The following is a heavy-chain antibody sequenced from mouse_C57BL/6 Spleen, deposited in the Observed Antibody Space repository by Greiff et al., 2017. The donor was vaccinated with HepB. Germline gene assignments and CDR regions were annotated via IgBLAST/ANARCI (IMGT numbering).Heavy chain of an antibody. J-gene: IGHJ1*03. CDR2: INYDGSST. CDR1: GFTFSDYY. V-gene: IGHV5-16*01. Sequence: EVMLVESEGGLVQPGRSMKLSCTASGFTFSDYYMAWVRQVPEKGLEWVANINYDGSSTYYLDSLKSRFIISRDNAKNILYLQMSSLKSEDTATYYCARVLAPAKYFDVWGTGTTVTVSS. CDR3: ARVLAPAKYFDV.